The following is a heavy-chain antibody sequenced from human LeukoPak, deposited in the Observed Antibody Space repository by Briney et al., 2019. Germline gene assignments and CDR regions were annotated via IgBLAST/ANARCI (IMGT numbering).Heavy chain of an antibody. CDR3: AKDRFRSDYYMDV. Sequence: GGSLRLSCAASGITFSSYGMHWVRQAPGKGLEWVAFIRYDGSNEDYADSVKGRFTISRDNSKNTLYLQMNSLRAEDTAVYYCAKDRFRSDYYMDVWGKGTTVTISS. CDR2: IRYDGSNE. CDR1: GITFSSYG. V-gene: IGHV3-30*02. J-gene: IGHJ6*03.